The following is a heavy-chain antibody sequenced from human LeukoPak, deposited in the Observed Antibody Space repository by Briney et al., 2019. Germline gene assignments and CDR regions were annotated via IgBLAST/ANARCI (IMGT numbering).Heavy chain of an antibody. CDR3: ARDWQEMAFDY. J-gene: IGHJ4*02. Sequence: GGSLRLSCAASGFNFGSYSMTWVRQAPGKGLEWVSVMSADSATTFYADSVKGRFTISRDNAKNALYLQMDSLRAEDTAVYYCARDWQEMAFDYWGQGTLVTVSS. CDR2: MSADSATT. V-gene: IGHV3-23*01. D-gene: IGHD5-24*01. CDR1: GFNFGSYS.